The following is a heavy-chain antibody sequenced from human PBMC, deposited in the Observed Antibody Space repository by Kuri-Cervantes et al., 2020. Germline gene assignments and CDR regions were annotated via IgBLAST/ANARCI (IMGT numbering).Heavy chain of an antibody. CDR2: IYYSGST. CDR1: GGSVSSGSYY. CDR3: ARCDDRLYSSSWYLDV. V-gene: IGHV4-61*01. D-gene: IGHD6-13*01. J-gene: IGHJ6*02. Sequence: GSLRLSCTVSGGSVSSGSYYWSWIRQPPGKGLEWIGYIYYSGSTNYNPSLKSRVTISVDTSKNQFSLKLSSVTAADTAVYYCARCDDRLYSSSWYLDVWGQGTTVTVSS.